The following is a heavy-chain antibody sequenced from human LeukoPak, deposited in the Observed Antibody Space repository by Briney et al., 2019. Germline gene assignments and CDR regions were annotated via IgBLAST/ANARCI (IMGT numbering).Heavy chain of an antibody. CDR3: ARDYYYYDSSGCLDY. CDR2: IKNDGSNK. V-gene: IGHV3-30*02. Sequence: PGGSLRLSCAASGFTFNTYGMHWVRQTPGKGLEWLTFIKNDGSNKQYADSVKGRFTISRDNSKNTLYVQMNSLRGEDMAVYYCARDYYYYDSSGCLDYWGQGTLVTVSS. CDR1: GFTFNTYG. J-gene: IGHJ4*02. D-gene: IGHD3-22*01.